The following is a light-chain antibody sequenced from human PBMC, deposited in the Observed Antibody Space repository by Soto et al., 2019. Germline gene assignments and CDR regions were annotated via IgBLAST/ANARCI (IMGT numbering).Light chain of an antibody. CDR3: QQRSNPPIT. J-gene: IGKJ5*01. CDR2: DAS. CDR1: QSVRSY. Sequence: EIVLTQSPATLSLSPGERATLSCRASQSVRSYLAWYQQKPGQAPRLLISDASNRATGIPARFSGSGSGTDFTLTISSLEPEDFAVYYCQQRSNPPITFGQGTRLEIK. V-gene: IGKV3-11*01.